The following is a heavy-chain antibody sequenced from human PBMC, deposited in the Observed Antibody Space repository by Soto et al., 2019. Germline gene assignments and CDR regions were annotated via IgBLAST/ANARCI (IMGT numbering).Heavy chain of an antibody. D-gene: IGHD1-7*01. V-gene: IGHV4-59*01. CDR3: AREGLTGTIGLYYYYGMDV. CDR2: IYYSGST. CDR1: GGSISSYY. J-gene: IGHJ6*02. Sequence: QVQLQESGPGLVKPSETLSLTCTVSGGSISSYYWSWIRQPPGKGLEWIGYIYYSGSTNYTPSLKTRVTISVDTSTTQFSLKLSSVTAADTAVYYCAREGLTGTIGLYYYYGMDVWGQGTTVTVSS.